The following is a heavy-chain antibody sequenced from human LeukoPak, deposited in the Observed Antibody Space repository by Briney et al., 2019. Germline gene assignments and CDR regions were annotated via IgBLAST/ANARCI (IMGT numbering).Heavy chain of an antibody. CDR3: ARGHWYYGSGSYFDY. V-gene: IGHV4-34*01. CDR2: INHSGST. J-gene: IGHJ4*02. Sequence: PSETLSLTCAVYGGSFSGYYWSWIRQPPGKGLEWIGEINHSGSTNYNPSLKSRVTISVDTSKNQFSLKLSAVTAADTAVYHCARGHWYYGSGSYFDYWGQGTLVTVSS. CDR1: GGSFSGYY. D-gene: IGHD3-10*01.